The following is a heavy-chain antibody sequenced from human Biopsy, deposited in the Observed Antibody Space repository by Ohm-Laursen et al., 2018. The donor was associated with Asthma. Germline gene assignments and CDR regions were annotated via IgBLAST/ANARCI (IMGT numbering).Heavy chain of an antibody. D-gene: IGHD3-10*01. CDR2: MSYDGSIK. V-gene: IGHV3-30*03. J-gene: IGHJ4*02. CDR1: GFTFSNYG. CDR3: ARGLDYSGRSGFDY. Sequence: SLRLSCTASGFTFSNYGMDWVRQAPGKGLEWVALMSYDGSIKDYSDSVKGRFTISRDNSMNTLYLHMNSLRVEDTAVYYCARGLDYSGRSGFDYWGQGTLVTVSS.